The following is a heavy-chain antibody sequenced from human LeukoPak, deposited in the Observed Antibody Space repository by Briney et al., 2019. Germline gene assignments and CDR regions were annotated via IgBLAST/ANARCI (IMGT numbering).Heavy chain of an antibody. J-gene: IGHJ4*02. D-gene: IGHD6-13*01. CDR1: GGSFSGYY. CDR3: ARGVYSSSLYYFDY. CDR2: INYSGST. V-gene: IGHV4-34*01. Sequence: SETLSLTCAVYGGSFSGYYWSWIRQPPGKGLEWIGEINYSGSTNYNPSLKSRVTISVDTSKNQFSLKLSSVTAADTAVYYCARGVYSSSLYYFDYWGQGTLVTVSS.